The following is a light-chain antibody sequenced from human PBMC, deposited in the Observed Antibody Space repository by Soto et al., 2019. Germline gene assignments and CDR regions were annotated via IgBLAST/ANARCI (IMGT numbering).Light chain of an antibody. CDR3: QQSYSSPPT. J-gene: IGKJ1*01. Sequence: DIQMTQSPCSLSASEEDRVIITCRASQSISNHLNWYQQKPGKAPKLLIFAASSLQSGVPSRFSGTRSGPDFTLTISSLQPEDFATYYCQQSYSSPPTFGQGTKVEIK. V-gene: IGKV1-39*01. CDR1: QSISNH. CDR2: AAS.